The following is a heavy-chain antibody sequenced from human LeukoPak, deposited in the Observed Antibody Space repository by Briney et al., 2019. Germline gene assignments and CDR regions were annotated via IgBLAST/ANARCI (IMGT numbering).Heavy chain of an antibody. D-gene: IGHD6-13*01. CDR2: INHSGST. V-gene: IGHV4-39*07. J-gene: IGHJ5*02. Sequence: SETLSLTCTVSGGSVISDIYYWGWIRQPPGKGLEWIGEINHSGSTNYNPSLKSRVTISVDTSKNQFSLKLSSVTAADTAVYYCARAFTGAPRMLSSSWMTWNWFDPWGQGTLVTVSS. CDR1: GGSVISDIYY. CDR3: ARAFTGAPRMLSSSWMTWNWFDP.